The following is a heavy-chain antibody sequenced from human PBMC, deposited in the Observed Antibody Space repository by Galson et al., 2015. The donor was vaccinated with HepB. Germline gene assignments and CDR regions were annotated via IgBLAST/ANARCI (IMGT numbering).Heavy chain of an antibody. CDR1: GGSISSYY. D-gene: IGHD5-18*01. V-gene: IGHV4-59*01. J-gene: IGHJ4*02. Sequence: QVQLQESGPGLVKPSETLSLTCTVSGGSISSYYWSWIRQPPGKGLEWIGYIYYSGSTNYNPSLKSRVTISVDTSKNQFSLKLSSVTAADTAVYYCARVDVDTAMVLDYWGQGTLVTVSS. CDR3: ARVDVDTAMVLDY. CDR2: IYYSGST.